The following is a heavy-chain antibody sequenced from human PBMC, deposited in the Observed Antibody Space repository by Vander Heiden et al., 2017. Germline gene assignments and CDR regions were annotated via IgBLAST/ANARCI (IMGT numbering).Heavy chain of an antibody. CDR1: GFTFSSYA. J-gene: IGHJ6*02. Sequence: QVQLVESGGGVVQPGRSLRLSCAASGFTFSSYAMHWVRQAPGKGLEWVAVISYDGSNKYYADSVKGRFTISRDNSKNTLYLQMNSLRAEDTAVYYCARDLGYSSSWYLGRNYYYGMDVWGQGTTVTVSS. V-gene: IGHV3-30*04. CDR3: ARDLGYSSSWYLGRNYYYGMDV. CDR2: ISYDGSNK. D-gene: IGHD6-13*01.